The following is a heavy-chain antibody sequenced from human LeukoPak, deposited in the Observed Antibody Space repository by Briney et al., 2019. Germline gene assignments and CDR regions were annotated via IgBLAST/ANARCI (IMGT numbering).Heavy chain of an antibody. CDR3: AKPGSGSYVYYFDY. V-gene: IGHV3-9*01. CDR2: ISWNSGSI. Sequence: PGRPLRLSCAASGFTFDDYAMHWVRQAPGKGLEWVSGISWNSGSIGYADSVKGRFTISRDNAKNSLYLQMNSLRAEDTALYYCAKPGSGSYVYYFDYWGQGTLVTVSS. CDR1: GFTFDDYA. J-gene: IGHJ4*02. D-gene: IGHD1-26*01.